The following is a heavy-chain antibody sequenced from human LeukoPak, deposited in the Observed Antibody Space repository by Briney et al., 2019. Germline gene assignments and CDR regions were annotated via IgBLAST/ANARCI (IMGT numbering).Heavy chain of an antibody. CDR2: ISSSGTTI. D-gene: IGHD1-26*01. J-gene: IGHJ4*02. CDR3: ARRRDSGSLQHFDY. Sequence: GGSLRLSCAASGFTFSDYYMSWIRQAPGRRLEWVSYISSSGTTIYYADSVKGRFTISRDNAKNSLYLQTNSLRAEDTAVYYCARRRDSGSLQHFDYWGQGTLVTVSS. CDR1: GFTFSDYY. V-gene: IGHV3-11*01.